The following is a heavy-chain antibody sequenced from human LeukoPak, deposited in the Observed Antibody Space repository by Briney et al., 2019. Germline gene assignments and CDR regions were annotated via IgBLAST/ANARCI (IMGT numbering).Heavy chain of an antibody. J-gene: IGHJ3*02. D-gene: IGHD2-2*01. CDR1: GGSISSYY. CDR2: IYTSGST. CDR3: ARGAVVPAATIDAFDI. Sequence: WETLSLTCTVSGGSISSYYWSWIRQPAGKGLEWIGRIYTSGSTNYNPSLKSRVTMSVDTSKNQFSLKLSSVTAADTAVYYCARGAVVPAATIDAFDIWGQGTMVTVSS. V-gene: IGHV4-4*07.